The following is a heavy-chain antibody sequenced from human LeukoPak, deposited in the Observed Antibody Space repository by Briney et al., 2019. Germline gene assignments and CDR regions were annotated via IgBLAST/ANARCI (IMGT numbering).Heavy chain of an antibody. CDR3: ARSAANIVGAYYADY. Sequence: QTGGSLRLSCAASGFTFSSYWMSWVRQAPGKGLEWVSAISGSGGSTYYADSVKGRFTISRDNSKNTLYLQMNSLRAEDTAVYYCARSAANIVGAYYADYWGQGTLVTVSS. D-gene: IGHD1-26*01. J-gene: IGHJ4*02. V-gene: IGHV3-23*01. CDR1: GFTFSSYW. CDR2: ISGSGGST.